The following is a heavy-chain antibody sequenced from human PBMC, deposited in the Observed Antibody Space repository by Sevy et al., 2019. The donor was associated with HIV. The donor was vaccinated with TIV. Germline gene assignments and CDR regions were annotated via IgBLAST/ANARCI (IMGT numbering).Heavy chain of an antibody. CDR2: ISSSSSYI. V-gene: IGHV3-21*01. D-gene: IGHD6-6*01. Sequence: GGSLRLSCAASGFTFSSYSMNWVRQAPGKGLEWVSSISSSSSYIYYADSVKGRFTISRDNAKNSLYLQMNSLRAEDTAVYYCARDGRNYSSSSKMLDYWGQGTLVTVSS. CDR3: ARDGRNYSSSSKMLDY. CDR1: GFTFSSYS. J-gene: IGHJ4*02.